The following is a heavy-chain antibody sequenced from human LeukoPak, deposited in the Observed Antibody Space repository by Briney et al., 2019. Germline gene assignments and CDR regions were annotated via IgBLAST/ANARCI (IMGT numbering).Heavy chain of an antibody. V-gene: IGHV4-61*02. CDR3: ATVAVGGFDI. CDR2: IYTSGST. D-gene: IGHD1-26*01. Sequence: SQTLSLTCTVSGGSISSGSYYWSWIRQPAGKGLEWIGRIYTSGSTNYNPSLKSRVTISVDTSKNQFSLRLSSVTAADTAVYYCATVAVGGFDIWGQGIVVTVSS. CDR1: GGSISSGSYY. J-gene: IGHJ3*02.